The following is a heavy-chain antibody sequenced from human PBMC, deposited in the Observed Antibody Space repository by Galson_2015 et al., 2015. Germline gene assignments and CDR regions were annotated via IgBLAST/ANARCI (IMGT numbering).Heavy chain of an antibody. D-gene: IGHD2-2*01. Sequence: SLRLSCAASGFTFDDYAMHWVRQAPGKGLEWVSLIIGDGTSKYYADSVKGRFTISRDNSKTSLSLQMNSLRTEDTALYYCARGFTGRYQRLAASDHRGQGTRVTGS. V-gene: IGHV3-43*02. CDR2: IIGDGTSK. CDR1: GFTFDDYA. CDR3: ARGFTGRYQRLAASDH. J-gene: IGHJ4*02.